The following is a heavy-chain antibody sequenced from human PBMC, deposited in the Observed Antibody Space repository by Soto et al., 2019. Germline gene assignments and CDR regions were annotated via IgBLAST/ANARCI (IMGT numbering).Heavy chain of an antibody. CDR1: GYTFTNFG. J-gene: IGHJ4*02. V-gene: IGHV1-18*01. D-gene: IGHD1-20*01. CDR3: ARGVRGITGTTR. Sequence: GASVKVSCKASGYTFTNFGISWVRQAPGQGLEWMGWISAYNGNTNYAQKFQGRVTMTTDTSTSTAYMELRSLRSEDTAVYYCARGVRGITGTTRWGQGTLVTVSS. CDR2: ISAYNGNT.